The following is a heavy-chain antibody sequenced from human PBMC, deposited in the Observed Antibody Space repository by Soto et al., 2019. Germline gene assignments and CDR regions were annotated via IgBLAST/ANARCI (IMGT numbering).Heavy chain of an antibody. CDR2: IAYDGNEK. CDR3: GKDVGDYVPYYYSVDV. V-gene: IGHV3-30*18. CDR1: GFTFKTHA. D-gene: IGHD3-10*01. Sequence: QVQLVESGGGVVQPGTSLRLSCAASGFTFKTHAMHWVRQAPGKGLEWIAVIAYDGNEKFYADSVKGRFTISRDKSKNALYLQINTLTNEDTAVYYCGKDVGDYVPYYYSVDVWGPGTTVTVSS. J-gene: IGHJ6*02.